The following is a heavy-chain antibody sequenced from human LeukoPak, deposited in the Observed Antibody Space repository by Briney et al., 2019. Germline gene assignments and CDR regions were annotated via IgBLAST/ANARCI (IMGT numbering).Heavy chain of an antibody. CDR1: GFTFSDYY. D-gene: IGHD3-16*02. J-gene: IGHJ4*02. Sequence: PGGSLRLSCAASGFTFSDYYMSWIRQAPGKGLEWGSYISSSGSTIYYADSVKGRFTISRDNAKNSLYLQMNSLRAEDTAVYFCARDGKYDYVWGSYRAWDYWGQGTLVTVSS. CDR2: ISSSGSTI. CDR3: ARDGKYDYVWGSYRAWDY. V-gene: IGHV3-11*04.